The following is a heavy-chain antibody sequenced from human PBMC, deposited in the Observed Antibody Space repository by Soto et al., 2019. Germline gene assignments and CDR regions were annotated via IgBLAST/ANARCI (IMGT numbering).Heavy chain of an antibody. V-gene: IGHV3-15*01. CDR2: IKSKTDGETT. J-gene: IGHJ4*02. D-gene: IGHD5-18*01. Sequence: EVQLVESGGGLVKPGGSLRLSCAASGFTFSNAWMSWVRQAPGKGLEWVGRIKSKTDGETTDYAAPVKGRFTISRDDSKNTLYLQMNSLKTEDTAVYYCTTAVNAYSYGTPSDYWGQGTLVTVSS. CDR1: GFTFSNAW. CDR3: TTAVNAYSYGTPSDY.